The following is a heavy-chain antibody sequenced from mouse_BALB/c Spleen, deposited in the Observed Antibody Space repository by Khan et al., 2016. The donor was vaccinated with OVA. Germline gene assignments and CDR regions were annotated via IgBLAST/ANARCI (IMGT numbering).Heavy chain of an antibody. CDR2: ISSGGDYT. J-gene: IGHJ3*01. Sequence: EMHLVESGGDLVKPGGSLKLSCAASGFTFSSYSMSWVRQTPDKRLEWVASISSGGDYTYYPDSVTGRFTISRDNAKNTLYLQMSDLKSEDTAMYYCADHLTGSFAYWGQGTLVTVSA. CDR1: GFTFSSYS. D-gene: IGHD4-1*01. CDR3: ADHLTGSFAY. V-gene: IGHV5-6*01.